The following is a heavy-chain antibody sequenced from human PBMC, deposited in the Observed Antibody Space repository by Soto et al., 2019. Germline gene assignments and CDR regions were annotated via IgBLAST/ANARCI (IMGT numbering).Heavy chain of an antibody. J-gene: IGHJ5*02. CDR2: INPSGGST. Sequence: QVQLVQSGAEVKKPGASVKVSCKASGYTFTSYYMHWVRQAPGQGLEWMGIINPSGGSTSYAQKFQGRVTMTRDTATSSVYMELSSLISEDTAVDYCARDGCGSCYGGCFDPWGQGTLVTVSS. CDR3: ARDGCGSCYGGCFDP. V-gene: IGHV1-46*01. CDR1: GYTFTSYY. D-gene: IGHD2-15*01.